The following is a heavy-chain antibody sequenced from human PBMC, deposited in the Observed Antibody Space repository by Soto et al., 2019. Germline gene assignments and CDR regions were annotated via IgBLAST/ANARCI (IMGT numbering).Heavy chain of an antibody. V-gene: IGHV1-69*08. CDR2: IIPILGIA. D-gene: IGHD3-10*01. CDR1: GGTFSSYT. CDR3: ARETYYYGSGSTNFDY. Sequence: QVQLVQSGAEVKKPGSSVKVSCKASGGTFSSYTISWVRQAPGQGLEWMGRIIPILGIANYAQKFQGRVTITADKSTNTAYMELSSLRSEDTAVYYCARETYYYGSGSTNFDYWGQGTLVTVSS. J-gene: IGHJ4*02.